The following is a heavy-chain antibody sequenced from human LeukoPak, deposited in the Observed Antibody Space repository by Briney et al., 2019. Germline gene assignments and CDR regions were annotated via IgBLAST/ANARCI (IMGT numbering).Heavy chain of an antibody. J-gene: IGHJ3*02. Sequence: ASVKVSCKASGYTFTGYYTHWVRQAPGQGLEWMGWINPNSGGTNYAQKFQGRVTMTRDTSISTAYMELSRLRSDDTAVYYCARAPTGYDAFDIWGQGTMVTVSS. V-gene: IGHV1-2*02. CDR2: INPNSGGT. CDR3: ARAPTGYDAFDI. D-gene: IGHD1-1*01. CDR1: GYTFTGYY.